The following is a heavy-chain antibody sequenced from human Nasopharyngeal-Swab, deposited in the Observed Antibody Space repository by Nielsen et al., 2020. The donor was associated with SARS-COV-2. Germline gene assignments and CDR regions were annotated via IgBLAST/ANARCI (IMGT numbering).Heavy chain of an antibody. CDR3: ARDGVVVPAARSSLDY. CDR2: IWYDGSNK. Sequence: GGSLRLSCAASGFTFSSYGMHWVRQAPGKGLEWVAVIWYDGSNKYYADSVKGRFTISRDNSKNTLYLQMNSLRAEDTAVYYCARDGVVVPAARSSLDYWGQGTLVTVSS. V-gene: IGHV3-33*08. D-gene: IGHD2-2*01. CDR1: GFTFSSYG. J-gene: IGHJ4*02.